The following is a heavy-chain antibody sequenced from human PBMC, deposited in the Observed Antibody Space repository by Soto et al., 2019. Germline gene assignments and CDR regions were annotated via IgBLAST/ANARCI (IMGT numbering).Heavy chain of an antibody. CDR1: GGSIGTYY. V-gene: IGHV4-59*08. D-gene: IGHD2-15*01. CDR3: ARGLGLYCSGGSCYHNDAFDI. Sequence: PSETLSLTCTVSGGSIGTYYWSWIRQPPGKGLEWIGYIYYRGNTDYNPSLKSRVTISLDTPKNQFSLKLSSVTAADTAVYYCARGLGLYCSGGSCYHNDAFDIWGQGTMVTVSS. CDR2: IYYRGNT. J-gene: IGHJ3*02.